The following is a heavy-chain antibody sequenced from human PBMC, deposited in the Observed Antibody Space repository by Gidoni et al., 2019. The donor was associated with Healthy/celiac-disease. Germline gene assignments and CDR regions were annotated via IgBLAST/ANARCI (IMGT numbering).Heavy chain of an antibody. CDR3: AKDAELVPVAPHPNWFDP. Sequence: EVQLLESGGGLVQPGGSLRLSCAASGFPFSCYAMSWVRQAPGEGVEWVSAVSGSGGRPYYADSVKGRFTISRDNSKNTLYLQMHSLRAEDTAVYYCAKDAELVPVAPHPNWFDPWGQGTLVTVSS. D-gene: IGHD3-10*01. CDR1: GFPFSCYA. V-gene: IGHV3-23*01. CDR2: VSGSGGRP. J-gene: IGHJ5*02.